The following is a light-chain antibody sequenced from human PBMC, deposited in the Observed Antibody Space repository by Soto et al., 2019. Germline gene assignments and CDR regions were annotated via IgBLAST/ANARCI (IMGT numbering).Light chain of an antibody. CDR1: HDITSY. Sequence: DTQMTQSPSSLSASVGDRLTITCQASHDITSYLNWYQHKPGKAPKLLIYDASILEAGVPPRFSGSGSGTDFTLTISGLQPEDVATYYCQHCDYLPIFGPGTTVDFK. V-gene: IGKV1-33*01. CDR3: QHCDYLPI. CDR2: DAS. J-gene: IGKJ3*01.